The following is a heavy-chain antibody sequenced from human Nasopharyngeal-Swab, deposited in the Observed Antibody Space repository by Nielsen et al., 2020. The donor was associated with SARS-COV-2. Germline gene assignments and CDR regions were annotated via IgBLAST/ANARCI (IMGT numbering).Heavy chain of an antibody. CDR2: IYYSGST. J-gene: IGHJ2*01. Sequence: WIRQPPGKGLEWIGYIYYSGSTNYNPSLKSRVTISVDTSKNQFSLKLSSVTAADTAVYYCARLLGRDYYYDSCGYYRGNWYFDLWGRGTLVHRLL. CDR3: ARLLGRDYYYDSCGYYRGNWYFDL. V-gene: IGHV4-61*07. D-gene: IGHD3-22*01.